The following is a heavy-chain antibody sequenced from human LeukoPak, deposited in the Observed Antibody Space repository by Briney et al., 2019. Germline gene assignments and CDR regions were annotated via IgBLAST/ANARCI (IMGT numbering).Heavy chain of an antibody. J-gene: IGHJ3*02. CDR2: FYTSGST. V-gene: IGHV4-61*02. CDR1: GGSISSGSYY. Sequence: PSQTLSLTCTVSGGSISSGSYYWSWIRQPAGKGLEWIGRFYTSGSTNYNPSLKSRATISVDTSKNQFSLKLSSVTAADTAVYYCARLITYDYVWGSYRYLYHPGAFDIWGQGTMVTVSS. CDR3: ARLITYDYVWGSYRYLYHPGAFDI. D-gene: IGHD3-16*02.